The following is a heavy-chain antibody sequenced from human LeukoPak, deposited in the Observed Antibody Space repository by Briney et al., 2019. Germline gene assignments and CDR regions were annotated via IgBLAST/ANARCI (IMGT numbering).Heavy chain of an antibody. Sequence: GGSLRLSCAASGFTFSSYAMSWVRQAPGKGLEWVSAISGSGGSTHYADSVKGRFTISRDNSKNTLYLQMNSLRAEDTAVYYCAKAVSASYYDILTGYPYYFDYWGQGTLVTVSS. V-gene: IGHV3-23*01. J-gene: IGHJ4*02. CDR1: GFTFSSYA. CDR3: AKAVSASYYDILTGYPYYFDY. D-gene: IGHD3-9*01. CDR2: ISGSGGST.